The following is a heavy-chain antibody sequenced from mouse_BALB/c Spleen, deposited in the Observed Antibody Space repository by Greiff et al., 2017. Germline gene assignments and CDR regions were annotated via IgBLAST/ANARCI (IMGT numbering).Heavy chain of an antibody. D-gene: IGHD2-1*01. J-gene: IGHJ2*01. CDR2: IDPANGNT. CDR1: GFNIKDTY. Sequence: EVQLQQSGAELVKPGASVKLSCTASGFNIKDTYMHWVKQRPEKGLEWIGRIDPANGNTKYDPKFQGKATITADTSSNTAYLQLSSLTSEDTAVYYCARGPLLCPDYWGQGTTLTVSS. CDR3: ARGPLLCPDY. V-gene: IGHV14-3*02.